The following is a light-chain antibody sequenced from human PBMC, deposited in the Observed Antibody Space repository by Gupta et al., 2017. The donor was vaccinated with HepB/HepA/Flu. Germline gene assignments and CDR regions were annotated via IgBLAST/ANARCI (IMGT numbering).Light chain of an antibody. CDR2: STN. V-gene: IGLV8-61*01. CDR1: SGSVSTTYY. J-gene: IGLJ3*02. CDR3: VLYMGSGISV. Sequence: QTVVTQEPSFSVSPGGTVTLTCGLSSGSVSTTYYPSWYQQTPGQAPRTLIYSTNTRSSGVPDRFSGSILVNKAALTITGAQADDESDYYCVLYMGSGISVFGGGTKLTVL.